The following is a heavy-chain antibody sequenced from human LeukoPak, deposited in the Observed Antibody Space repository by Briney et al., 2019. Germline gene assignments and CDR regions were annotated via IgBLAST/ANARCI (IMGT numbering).Heavy chain of an antibody. Sequence: SETLSLTCAVYGGSFSGYYWSWTRQPPGKGLEWIGEINHSGSTNYNPSLKSRVTISVDTSKNQFSLKLSSVTAADTAVYYCARGRYCSGGSCYQMGHYFDYWGQGALVTVSS. V-gene: IGHV4-34*01. J-gene: IGHJ4*02. CDR3: ARGRYCSGGSCYQMGHYFDY. CDR2: INHSGST. D-gene: IGHD2-15*01. CDR1: GGSFSGYY.